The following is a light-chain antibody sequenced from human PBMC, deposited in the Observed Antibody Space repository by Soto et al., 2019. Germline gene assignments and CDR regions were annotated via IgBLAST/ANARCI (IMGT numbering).Light chain of an antibody. CDR3: MIWHSSAVV. V-gene: IGLV5-45*02. CDR1: SGINVGTYR. Sequence: QLVLTQPSSLSASPGASASFTCTLRSGINVGTYRIYWYQQKPGSPPQYLLRYKSDSDKQQGSGVPSRFSGSKDASANAGILLISGLQSDDEADYYCMIWHSSAVVFGGGTKLTVL. CDR2: YKSDSDK. J-gene: IGLJ2*01.